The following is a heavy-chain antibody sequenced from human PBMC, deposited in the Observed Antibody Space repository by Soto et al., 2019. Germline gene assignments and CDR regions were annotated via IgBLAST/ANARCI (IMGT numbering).Heavy chain of an antibody. CDR2: IWYDGSSE. D-gene: IGHD3-10*01. J-gene: IGHJ3*02. CDR1: GFTFSNYG. Sequence: GGSLRLSCAASGFTFSNYGVHWVRQAPGKGLEWVAVIWYDGSSEYYTESVKGRFTISRDNSKNTLYLQMNSLRAEDTAVYYCARVPGSGTYYDNRIANDAFDIWGQGTMVTVSS. CDR3: ARVPGSGTYYDNRIANDAFDI. V-gene: IGHV3-33*01.